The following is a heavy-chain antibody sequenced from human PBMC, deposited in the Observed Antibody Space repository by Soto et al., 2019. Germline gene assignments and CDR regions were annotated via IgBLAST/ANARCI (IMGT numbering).Heavy chain of an antibody. V-gene: IGHV4-4*07. CDR3: ARDNPTDCSGGSCSWWFDP. D-gene: IGHD2-15*01. J-gene: IGHJ5*02. CDR2: IYTSGST. Sequence: XTLSLTCTVSGGSISSYDWSWIRQPAGKGLEWIGRIYTSGSTNYNPSLKSRVTMSVDTSKNQFSLKLSSVTAAYTAVYYRARDNPTDCSGGSCSWWFDPWGQGTLGTVSS. CDR1: GGSISSYD.